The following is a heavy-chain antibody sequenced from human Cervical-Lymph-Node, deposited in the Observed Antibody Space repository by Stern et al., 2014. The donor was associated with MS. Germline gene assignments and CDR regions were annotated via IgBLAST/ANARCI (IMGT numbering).Heavy chain of an antibody. D-gene: IGHD3-22*01. CDR1: GFPFDDYT. V-gene: IGHV3-43*01. Sequence: GELGGSGGVVVQPGGAPGPSRVAPGFPFDDYTLPLVRQAPGEGLGLGSLFSWDGGITYYADSVKGRFTISRDNSKNSLYLQMNSLRTEDTALYYCAKDLSDYYDSSGPFDYWGQGTLVTVSS. CDR3: AKDLSDYYDSSGPFDY. J-gene: IGHJ4*02. CDR2: FSWDGGIT.